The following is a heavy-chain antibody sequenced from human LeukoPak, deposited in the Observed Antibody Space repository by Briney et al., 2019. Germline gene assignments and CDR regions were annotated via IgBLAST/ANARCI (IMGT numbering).Heavy chain of an antibody. CDR1: GYTFTGYY. CDR3: ARAVYPDTYYYDSSGYYNWFDP. V-gene: IGHV1-2*02. Sequence: ASVKVSCKASGYTFTGYYMHWVRQAPGQGLEWMGWINPNSGGTNYAQKFQGRVTMTRDTSISTAYMELSRLRSDDTAVYYCARAVYPDTYYYDSSGYYNWFDPWGQGTLVTVSS. J-gene: IGHJ5*02. D-gene: IGHD3-22*01. CDR2: INPNSGGT.